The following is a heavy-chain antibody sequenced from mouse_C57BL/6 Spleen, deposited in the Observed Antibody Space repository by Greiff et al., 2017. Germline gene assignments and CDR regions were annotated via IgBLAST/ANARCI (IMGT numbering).Heavy chain of an antibody. Sequence: VKLLESGAELVRPGTSVKVSCKASGYAFTNYLIEWVKQRPGQGLEWIGVINPGSGGTNYNEKFKGKATLTADKSSSTAYMQLSSLTSEDSAVYFCARPFYYGSSYDYAMGYWGQGTSVTVSS. J-gene: IGHJ4*01. CDR1: GYAFTNYL. CDR3: ARPFYYGSSYDYAMGY. CDR2: INPGSGGT. V-gene: IGHV1-54*01. D-gene: IGHD1-1*01.